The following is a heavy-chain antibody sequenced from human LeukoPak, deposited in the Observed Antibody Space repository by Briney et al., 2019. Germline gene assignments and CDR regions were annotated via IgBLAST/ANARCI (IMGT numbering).Heavy chain of an antibody. V-gene: IGHV3-23*01. CDR2: ISASGGST. Sequence: GGSLRLSCAASGFTFSSYAMTWVRQAPGKGLEWVSAISASGGSTYYADSVKGRFTISRDNSKNTLYLQMNSLRAEDTAVYYCAKELGDYGSGGDDYWGQGTLVTVSS. D-gene: IGHD3-10*01. CDR1: GFTFSSYA. CDR3: AKELGDYGSGGDDY. J-gene: IGHJ4*02.